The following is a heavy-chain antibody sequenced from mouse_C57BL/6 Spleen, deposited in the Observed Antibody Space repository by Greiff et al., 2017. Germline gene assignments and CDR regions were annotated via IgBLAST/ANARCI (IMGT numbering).Heavy chain of an antibody. CDR2: IYPGDGDT. V-gene: IGHV1-82*01. CDR1: GYAFSSSW. Sequence: QVQLQQSGPELVKPGASVKISCKASGYAFSSSWMNWVKQRPGKGLEWIGRIYPGDGDTNYNGKFKGKATLTADKSSSTAYMQLSSLTSEDSAVYFCAREGGYVLHAMDYWGQGTSVTVSS. J-gene: IGHJ4*01. D-gene: IGHD2-2*01. CDR3: AREGGYVLHAMDY.